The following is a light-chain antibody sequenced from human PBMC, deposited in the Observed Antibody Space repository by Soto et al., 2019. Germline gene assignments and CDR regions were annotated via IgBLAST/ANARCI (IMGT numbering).Light chain of an antibody. CDR3: NSYTSSSTHV. CDR1: SSDVGGYNY. CDR2: DVS. Sequence: QSVLTQPASVSGSTRQSITISCTGTSSDVGGYNYVSWYQQHPGKAPKLIISDVSNRPSGVSNRFSGSKSGNTASLTISGLQAEDEADYYCNSYTSSSTHVFGTGTQLTVL. J-gene: IGLJ1*01. V-gene: IGLV2-14*03.